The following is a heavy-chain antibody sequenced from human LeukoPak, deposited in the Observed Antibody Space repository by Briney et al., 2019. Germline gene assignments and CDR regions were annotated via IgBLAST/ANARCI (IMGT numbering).Heavy chain of an antibody. CDR3: KSGGAAPGSFDY. Sequence: PGGSLRLSCAASGFTFSSYWMNWMRQAPGKGLEWVANIKYDGNEEYYVDSVKGRLTISRDNAKNSLYLQLNSLRVEDTAVYYCKSGGAAPGSFDYWGQGTLVTVSP. CDR2: IKYDGNEE. V-gene: IGHV3-7*01. J-gene: IGHJ4*02. CDR1: GFTFSSYW. D-gene: IGHD1-1*01.